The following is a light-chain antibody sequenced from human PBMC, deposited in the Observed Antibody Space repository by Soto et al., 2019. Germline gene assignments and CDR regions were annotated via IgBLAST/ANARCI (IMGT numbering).Light chain of an antibody. V-gene: IGKV3-20*01. CDR1: QSVSSSY. CDR3: QQYGSSPT. Sequence: EIVLTQSPGTLSLSPGERATLSCRASQSVSSSYLAWYQQKPGQAPRLLIYGASSRATGIPDRFSGSGSGTDFTLTISSLEPEDFAVYSCQQYGSSPTVGGGTKVDSK. J-gene: IGKJ4*01. CDR2: GAS.